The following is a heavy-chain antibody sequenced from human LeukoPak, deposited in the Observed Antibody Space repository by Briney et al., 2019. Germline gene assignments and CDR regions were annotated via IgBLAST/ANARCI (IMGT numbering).Heavy chain of an antibody. V-gene: IGHV4-39*07. CDR2: IYYSGST. J-gene: IGHJ4*02. CDR1: GGSISSSSYY. Sequence: KPSETLSLTCTVSGGSISSSSYYWGWIRQPPGKGLEWIGSIYYSGSTYYNPSLKSRVTISVDTSKNQFSLKLSSVAAADTAVYYCARTLYSSGDDYWGQGTLVTVSS. CDR3: ARTLYSSGDDY. D-gene: IGHD6-19*01.